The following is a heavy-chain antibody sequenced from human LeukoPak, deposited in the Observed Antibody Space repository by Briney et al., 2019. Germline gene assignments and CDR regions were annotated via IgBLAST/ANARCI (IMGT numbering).Heavy chain of an antibody. V-gene: IGHV1-8*03. Sequence: ASVKVSCKASGYTFTNYDISWLRQATGQGLEWMGWMNPNSGNTGYAQKFQGRVTITRNTSIGTAYMELSSLRSEDTAVYYCARSGELRRYYYYYMDVWGKGTTVTVSS. J-gene: IGHJ6*03. CDR1: GYTFTNYD. CDR3: ARSGELRRYYYYYMDV. CDR2: MNPNSGNT. D-gene: IGHD1-7*01.